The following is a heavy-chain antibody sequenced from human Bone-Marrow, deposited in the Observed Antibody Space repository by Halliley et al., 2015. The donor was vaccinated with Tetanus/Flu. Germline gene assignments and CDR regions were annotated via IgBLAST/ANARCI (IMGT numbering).Heavy chain of an antibody. V-gene: IGHV4-61*06. CDR2: TRYRGGT. D-gene: IGHD1-1*01. CDR3: ARYEAHGNNFRAGFDV. J-gene: IGHJ4*02. Sequence: GYTRYRGGTSYNPPLNNRVPISIDPSNHKVSLKLRSVTAADTAVYYCARYEAHGNNFRAGFDVWGQGVLVTVSS.